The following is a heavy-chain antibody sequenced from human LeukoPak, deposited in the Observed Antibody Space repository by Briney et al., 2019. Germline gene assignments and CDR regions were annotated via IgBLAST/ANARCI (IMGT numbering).Heavy chain of an antibody. CDR3: AKDLGLERLFDY. D-gene: IGHD6-25*01. Sequence: AGGSLRLSCAASGFTFINYAMNWVRQAPGKGLERVSSISGGGGSTYYGDSVKGRFTISRDNSKNTLYLQMNSLRVEDTAVYYCAKDLGLERLFDYWGQGTLVTVSS. J-gene: IGHJ4*02. CDR1: GFTFINYA. V-gene: IGHV3-23*01. CDR2: ISGGGGST.